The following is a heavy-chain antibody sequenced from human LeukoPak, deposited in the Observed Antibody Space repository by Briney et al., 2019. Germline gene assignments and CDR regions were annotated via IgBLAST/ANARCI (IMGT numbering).Heavy chain of an antibody. CDR2: INSDESIT. CDR3: ARGLVPGFLDY. D-gene: IGHD4-11*01. Sequence: GGSLRLSCSASGFTFSSSWMYWVRQAPGKGLVWVSRINSDESITTYADSVKGRFTISRDNAKNTLYLQMNSLRAEDTAVYYCARGLVPGFLDYWGQGTPVTVSS. V-gene: IGHV3-74*01. CDR1: GFTFSSSW. J-gene: IGHJ4*02.